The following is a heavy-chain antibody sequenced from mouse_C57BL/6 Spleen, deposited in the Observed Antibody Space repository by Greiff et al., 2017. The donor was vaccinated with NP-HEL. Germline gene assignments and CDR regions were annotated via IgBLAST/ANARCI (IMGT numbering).Heavy chain of an antibody. Sequence: VQLQQSGPELVKPGASVKISCKASGYTFTDYYMNWVKQSHGKSLEWIGDINPNNGGTSYNQKFKGKATLTVDKSSSTAYMELRSLTSEDSAVYYCARSGGTRRYYFDYWGQGTTLTVSS. CDR2: INPNNGGT. CDR3: ARSGGTRRYYFDY. CDR1: GYTFTDYY. J-gene: IGHJ2*01. D-gene: IGHD3-3*01. V-gene: IGHV1-26*01.